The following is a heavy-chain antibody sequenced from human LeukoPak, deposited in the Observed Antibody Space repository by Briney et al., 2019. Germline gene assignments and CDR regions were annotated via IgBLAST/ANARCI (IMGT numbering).Heavy chain of an antibody. CDR2: ISWNGGST. D-gene: IGHD5-18*01. Sequence: GGSLRLSCAASEFTFDNHGMSWVRQAPGKGLEWISGISWNGGSTVYADSVKGRFTISRDNAKDSLYLQMKSLRAEDTAVYYCARDRGYSYGSGLDYWGQGTLVSVSS. CDR3: ARDRGYSYGSGLDY. V-gene: IGHV3-20*04. CDR1: EFTFDNHG. J-gene: IGHJ4*02.